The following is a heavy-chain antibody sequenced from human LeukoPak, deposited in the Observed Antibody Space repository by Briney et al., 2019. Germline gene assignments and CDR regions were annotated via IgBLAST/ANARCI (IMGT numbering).Heavy chain of an antibody. CDR1: GGSIIGSTSY. J-gene: IGHJ4*02. Sequence: PSETLSLTCTVSGGSIIGSTSYWGWIRPPQGKGLDWIGIINYSGSTYYNPSLRSRVTISVDTSKNQFSLKLNSVTASDTAVYYCARGYDYWGQGTLVTVSS. CDR3: ARGYDY. D-gene: IGHD3-22*01. CDR2: INYSGST. V-gene: IGHV4-39*01.